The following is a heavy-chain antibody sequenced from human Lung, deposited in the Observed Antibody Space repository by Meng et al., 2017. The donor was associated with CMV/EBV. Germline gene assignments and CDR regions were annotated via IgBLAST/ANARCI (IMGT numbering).Heavy chain of an antibody. CDR2: ISSSGSTI. V-gene: IGHV3-11*01. CDR3: ARDRIAARRSGDYYGMDV. CDR1: GFTFSDYY. Sequence: GESLKISCAASGFTFSDYYMSWIRQAPGKGLEWVSYISSSGSTIYYADSVKGRFTISRDNAKNSLYLQMNSLRAEDTAVYYCARDRIAARRSGDYYGMDVWGQGTXVTVSS. J-gene: IGHJ6*02. D-gene: IGHD6-6*01.